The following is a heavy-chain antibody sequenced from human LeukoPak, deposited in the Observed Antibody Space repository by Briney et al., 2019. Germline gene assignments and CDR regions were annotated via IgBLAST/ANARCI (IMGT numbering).Heavy chain of an antibody. V-gene: IGHV4-38-2*02. D-gene: IGHD6-19*01. CDR1: GYSISSGCY. CDR2: IYHSGST. Sequence: SETLSLTCTVSGYSISSGCYWGWIRQPPGKGLEWIGSIYHSGSTYYNPSLKSRVTISVDTSKNQFSLKLSSVTAADTAVYYCARVRIAVAGTGPDYYYYCYMDVWGKGTTVTISS. J-gene: IGHJ6*03. CDR3: ARVRIAVAGTGPDYYYYCYMDV.